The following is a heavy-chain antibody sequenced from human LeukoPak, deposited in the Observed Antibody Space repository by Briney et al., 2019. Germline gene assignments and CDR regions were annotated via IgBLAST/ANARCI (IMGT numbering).Heavy chain of an antibody. Sequence: SETLSLTCAVYGGSFSGYYWSWIRQPPGKGLEWIGEINHSGSTNYNPSLKSRVTISVDTSKNQFSLKLNSVTAADTAVYYCARGSMTSNYYYYMDVWGKGTTVTVSS. J-gene: IGHJ6*03. V-gene: IGHV4-34*01. CDR2: INHSGST. CDR1: GGSFSGYY. D-gene: IGHD2/OR15-2a*01. CDR3: ARGSMTSNYYYYMDV.